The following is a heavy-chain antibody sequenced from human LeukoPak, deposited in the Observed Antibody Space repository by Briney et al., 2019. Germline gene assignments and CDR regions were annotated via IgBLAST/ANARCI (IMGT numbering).Heavy chain of an antibody. J-gene: IGHJ4*02. V-gene: IGHV3-7*04. Sequence: GGTLRLSCVASGFTFRSYCVTWVRHAPGKGLEWVANIKQDGSKKSYVDSVKGRFTISRDNAKNSLYLQMNSLRAEDTAIYYCTRVGYIDDGIDYWGQGTLVTVSS. CDR1: GFTFRSYC. CDR3: TRVGYIDDGIDY. D-gene: IGHD5-24*01. CDR2: IKQDGSKK.